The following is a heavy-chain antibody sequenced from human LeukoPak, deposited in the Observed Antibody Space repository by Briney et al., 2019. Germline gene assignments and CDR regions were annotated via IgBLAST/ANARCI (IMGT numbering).Heavy chain of an antibody. CDR3: ARADRLHGGPYLIGP. J-gene: IGHJ5*02. V-gene: IGHV1-2*02. Sequence: ASVKVSCETSGYSFTDYYMHWVRQAPGQGLEWMGWINPNSGGTSSAQKCQGRVTMTRDTSIPTVYMEVRWLTSDDTAVYYCARADRLHGGPYLIGPWGQGTLVTVSS. CDR2: INPNSGGT. D-gene: IGHD2-21*01. CDR1: GYSFTDYY.